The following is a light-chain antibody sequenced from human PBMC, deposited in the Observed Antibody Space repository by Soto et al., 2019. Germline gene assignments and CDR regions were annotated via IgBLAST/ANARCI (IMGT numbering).Light chain of an antibody. J-gene: IGKJ5*01. CDR3: QQRSYRPIT. CDR1: QSVSSY. V-gene: IGKV3-11*01. CDR2: DAS. Sequence: VIKQPPATLSLSPGERVTLSCRASQSVSSYFAWYQQKPGQAPRLLIYDASNRATGIPARFSGSGSGTDFTLTISSLEPEDFAVYYCQQRSYRPITFGQGRRLEIK.